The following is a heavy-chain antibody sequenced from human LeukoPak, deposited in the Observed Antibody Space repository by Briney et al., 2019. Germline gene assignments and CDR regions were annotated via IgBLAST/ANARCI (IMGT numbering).Heavy chain of an antibody. D-gene: IGHD3-16*01. CDR3: ARVGGGIGFLPFHRRPIDY. CDR2: INTDGSST. Sequence: PGGSLRLSCAASGFTFSSYWMHWVRQAPGKGLVWVSRINTDGSSTSYADSVKGRFTISRDNAKNSLYLQMNGLRAEDTAVYYCARVGGGIGFLPFHRRPIDYWGQGTLVTVSS. CDR1: GFTFSSYW. V-gene: IGHV3-74*01. J-gene: IGHJ4*02.